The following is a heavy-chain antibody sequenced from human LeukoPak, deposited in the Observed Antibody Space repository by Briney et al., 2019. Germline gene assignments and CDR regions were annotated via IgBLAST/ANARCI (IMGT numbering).Heavy chain of an antibody. V-gene: IGHV1-46*01. Sequence: ASVKVSCKASGYTFTSYYMHWVRQAPGQGLEWMGIINPSGGSTSHAQKFQGRVTMARDTSRSTVYMELSSLRSEDTAVYYCARGGFADYDFWSGSTDGFDIWGQGTMVTVSS. CDR1: GYTFTSYY. CDR2: INPSGGST. D-gene: IGHD3-3*01. J-gene: IGHJ3*02. CDR3: ARGGFADYDFWSGSTDGFDI.